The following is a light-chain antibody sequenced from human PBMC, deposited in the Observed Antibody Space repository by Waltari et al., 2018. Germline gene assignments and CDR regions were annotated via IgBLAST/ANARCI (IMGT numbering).Light chain of an antibody. Sequence: QSVLTQPPSMSGAPGQRVTISCTGSSSNTGAGYDVHWYQQLPGTAPKLLIYSYNNRPSGVPDRFSGSKSGTSASLAIAGLQAEDEADYYCQSYDGSLSASIFGGGTKLTVL. J-gene: IGLJ2*01. CDR2: SYN. CDR3: QSYDGSLSASI. CDR1: SSNTGAGYD. V-gene: IGLV1-40*01.